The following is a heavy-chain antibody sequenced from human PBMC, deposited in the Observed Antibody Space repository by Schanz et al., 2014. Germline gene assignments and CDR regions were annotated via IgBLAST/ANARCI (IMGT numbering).Heavy chain of an antibody. CDR3: ARESSNDIVLVPGAVFDH. J-gene: IGHJ4*02. CDR1: GFTFSGFW. Sequence: VQLVQSGGGLVQPGGSLRLSCAASGFTFSGFWMTWVRQAPGKGLEWVAFVPFDGSQKFYADSVKGRFTISRDNSKNTVYLQMNSLRPGDTAVYYCARESSNDIVLVPGAVFDHWGQGTLXTVSS. D-gene: IGHD2-2*01. CDR2: VPFDGSQK. V-gene: IGHV3-30*03.